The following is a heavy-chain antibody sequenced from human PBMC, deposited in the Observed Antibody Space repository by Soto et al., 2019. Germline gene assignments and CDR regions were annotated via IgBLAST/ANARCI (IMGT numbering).Heavy chain of an antibody. CDR1: GYTFTSYG. CDR3: AREYYYDSSGYYYDAFDI. V-gene: IGHV1-18*01. J-gene: IGHJ3*02. Sequence: ASVKVSCKASGYTFTSYGISWVRQAPGQGLEWMGWISAYNGNTSYAQKLQGRVTMTTDTSTSTAYMELRSLRSDDTAVYYCAREYYYDSSGYYYDAFDIWGQGTMVTVSS. D-gene: IGHD3-22*01. CDR2: ISAYNGNT.